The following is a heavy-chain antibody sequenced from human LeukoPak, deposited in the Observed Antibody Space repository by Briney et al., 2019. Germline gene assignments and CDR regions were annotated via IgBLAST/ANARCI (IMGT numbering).Heavy chain of an antibody. V-gene: IGHV3-23*01. CDR1: GFTFSSSA. CDR2: IGASGGST. D-gene: IGHD1-26*01. J-gene: IGHJ4*02. CDR3: AKGQRWESPHYLDS. Sequence: PGGSLRLSCAASGFTFSSSAMSWVRQVPGKGLEWVSGIGASGGSTYYADSVRGRFTISRDNSKNTLYVQMNSLRDEDTAVYYCAKGQRWESPHYLDSWGQGTLVTVSS.